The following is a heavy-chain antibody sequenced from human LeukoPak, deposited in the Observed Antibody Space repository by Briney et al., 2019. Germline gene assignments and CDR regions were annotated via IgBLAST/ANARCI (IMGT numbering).Heavy chain of an antibody. J-gene: IGHJ4*02. CDR1: GYTFTSYD. CDR2: MNPNSGNT. D-gene: IGHD6-19*01. CDR3: ARAPAVDGFDY. V-gene: IGHV1-8*01. Sequence: ASVKVSCKASGYTFTSYDINWVRQATGQGLEWMGWMNPNSGNTGYAQKFKGRVTMTRNTSISTAYMELSSLRSEETAVYYCARAPAVDGFDYWGQGTLVTVSS.